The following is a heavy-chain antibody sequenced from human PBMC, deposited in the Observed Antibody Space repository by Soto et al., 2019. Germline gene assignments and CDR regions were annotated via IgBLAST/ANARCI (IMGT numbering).Heavy chain of an antibody. CDR3: AREAPSSGYDNCFDP. Sequence: QVQLQESGPRLVKPSETLSLTCTVSGGSINNYYWSWIRQPQGMGLEWIGYIHYGGITRYSPSLRSRITISADTSKSQVSLKLKYVTAADTAVYFCAREAPSSGYDNCFDPWGQGTLVTVSS. CDR1: GGSINNYY. J-gene: IGHJ5*02. CDR2: IHYGGIT. V-gene: IGHV4-59*01. D-gene: IGHD5-12*01.